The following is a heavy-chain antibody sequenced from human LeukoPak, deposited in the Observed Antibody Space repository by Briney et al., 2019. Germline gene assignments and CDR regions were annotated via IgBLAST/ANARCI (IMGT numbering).Heavy chain of an antibody. CDR1: GGSISSGDYF. CDR3: AREANYVWGSYRYTLFDY. J-gene: IGHJ4*02. CDR2: IYYSGST. Sequence: SETLSLTCTVSGGSISSGDYFWSWIRQPPGKGLEWIGYIYYSGSTYYNPSLKSRVTISVDTSKNQFSLKLSSVTAADTAVYYCAREANYVWGSYRYTLFDYWGQGTLVTVSS. D-gene: IGHD3-16*02. V-gene: IGHV4-30-4*01.